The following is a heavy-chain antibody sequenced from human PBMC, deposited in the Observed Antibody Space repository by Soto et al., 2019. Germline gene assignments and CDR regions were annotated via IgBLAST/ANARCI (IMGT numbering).Heavy chain of an antibody. Sequence: QVQLQESGPGLVKPSETLSLTCTVSGGSISSYYWSWIRQPPGKGLEWIGYIYYSGSTNYNPSLKSRVTISVDTSKNQFSLKLSSVTAADTAVYYCARDQTGLINWFDPWGQGTLVTVSS. CDR2: IYYSGST. CDR1: GGSISSYY. J-gene: IGHJ5*02. D-gene: IGHD3-9*01. V-gene: IGHV4-59*01. CDR3: ARDQTGLINWFDP.